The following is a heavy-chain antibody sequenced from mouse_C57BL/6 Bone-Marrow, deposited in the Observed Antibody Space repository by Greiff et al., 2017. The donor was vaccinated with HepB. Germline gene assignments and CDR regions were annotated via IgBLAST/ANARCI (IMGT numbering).Heavy chain of an antibody. D-gene: IGHD2-1*01. Sequence: EVQGVESGGGLVKPGGSLKLSCAASGFTFSDYGMHWVRQAPEKGLEWVAYISSGSSTIYYADTVKGRFTISRDNAKNTLFLQMTSLRSEDTAMYYCARLLWPYAMDYWGQGTSVTVSS. CDR3: ARLLWPYAMDY. J-gene: IGHJ4*01. CDR2: ISSGSSTI. CDR1: GFTFSDYG. V-gene: IGHV5-17*01.